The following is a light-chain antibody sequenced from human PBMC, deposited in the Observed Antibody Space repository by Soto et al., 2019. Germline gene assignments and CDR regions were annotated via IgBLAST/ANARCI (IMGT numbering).Light chain of an antibody. J-gene: IGLJ2*01. CDR1: SSDVGSYNV. CDR2: EVS. CDR3: CSYAGGSTS. V-gene: IGLV2-23*02. Sequence: QSALTQPASVSGSPGQSITISCTGTSSDVGSYNVVSWYQQHPGKAPKLMIYEVSKRPSGVSNRSSGSKSGNTASLTIAGLQAEDEADYYCCSYAGGSTSFGGGTKLTVL.